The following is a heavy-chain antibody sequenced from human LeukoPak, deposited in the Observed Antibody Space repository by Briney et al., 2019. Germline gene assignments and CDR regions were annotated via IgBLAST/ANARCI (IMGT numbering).Heavy chain of an antibody. CDR1: GFTFDDYG. J-gene: IGHJ3*02. CDR2: INWNGGST. V-gene: IGHV3-20*04. Sequence: GGSLRLSCAASGFTFDDYGMSWVRQAPGKGLELVSGINWNGGSTGYADSVKGRFTISRDNAKNSLYLQMNSLRAEDTALYYCARVITIFGVVIIRNAFDIWGQGTMVTVSS. CDR3: ARVITIFGVVIIRNAFDI. D-gene: IGHD3-3*01.